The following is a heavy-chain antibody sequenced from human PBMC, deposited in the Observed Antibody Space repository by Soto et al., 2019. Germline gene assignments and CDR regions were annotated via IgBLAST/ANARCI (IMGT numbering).Heavy chain of an antibody. D-gene: IGHD3-9*01. J-gene: IGHJ3*02. V-gene: IGHV1-18*04. CDR3: ARHQVLRYFDWSPAAFDI. CDR2: ISACNGNT. CDR1: GYTFTSYG. Sequence: ASVKVSCKASGYTFTSYGISWVRQAPGQGLEWMGWISACNGNTNYAQKLQGRVTMTTDTSTSTAYMELRSLRSDDTAVYYCARHQVLRYFDWSPAAFDIWGQGTMVTVSS.